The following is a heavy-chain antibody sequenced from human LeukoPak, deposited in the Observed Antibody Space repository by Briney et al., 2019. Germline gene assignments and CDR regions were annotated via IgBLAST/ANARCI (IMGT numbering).Heavy chain of an antibody. V-gene: IGHV4-61*01. CDR3: ARASSSWYFDY. J-gene: IGHJ4*02. CDR2: IYYSGST. CDR1: GGSISSSNW. D-gene: IGHD6-13*01. Sequence: SGTLSLTCAVSGGSISSSNWWSWIRQPPGKGLEWIGYIYYSGSTNYNPSLKSRVTISVDTSKNQFSLKLSSVTAADTAVYYCARASSSWYFDYWGQGTLVTVSS.